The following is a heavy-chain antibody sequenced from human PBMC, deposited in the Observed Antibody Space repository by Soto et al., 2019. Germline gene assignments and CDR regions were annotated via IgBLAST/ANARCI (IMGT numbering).Heavy chain of an antibody. CDR1: GFTFNTYG. V-gene: IGHV3-33*08. J-gene: IGHJ6*02. CDR2: IWYDGSNK. Sequence: QVQLVESEGGVVQPGGSLRLSCTTSGFTFNTYGMHWVRQAPGKGLEWVAIIWYDGSNKYYADSVKGRFTISRDNSKNTLYLQMNRLRAEDTALYYCARADCTGAYCYSWPFNYGVDVWGQGTTVTVSS. D-gene: IGHD2-15*01. CDR3: ARADCTGAYCYSWPFNYGVDV.